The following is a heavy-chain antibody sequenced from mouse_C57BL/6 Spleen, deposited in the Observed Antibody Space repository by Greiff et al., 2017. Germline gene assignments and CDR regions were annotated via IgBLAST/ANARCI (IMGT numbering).Heavy chain of an antibody. J-gene: IGHJ4*01. CDR3: ARRDYGRSLAMDY. CDR2: IYPGDGDT. V-gene: IGHV1-80*01. Sequence: QVQLQQSGAELVKPGASVKISCKASGYAFSSYWMNWVKQRPGKGLEWIGQIYPGDGDTNYNGKFKGKATLTADKSSSTAYMQLSSLTSEDSAVYFCARRDYGRSLAMDYWGQGTSVTVSS. D-gene: IGHD1-1*01. CDR1: GYAFSSYW.